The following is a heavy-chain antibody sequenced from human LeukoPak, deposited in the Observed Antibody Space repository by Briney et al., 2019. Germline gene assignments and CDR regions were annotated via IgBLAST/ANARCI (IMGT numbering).Heavy chain of an antibody. Sequence: PGRSLRLSCAASGFTFSSYGMHWVRQAPGKGLEWVAVIWNDGSNKYYADSVKGRFTISRDNAENSLYLQMNSLRAEDTAVYYCARDVAAGDYFDYWGQGTLVTVSS. CDR2: IWNDGSNK. CDR3: ARDVAAGDYFDY. CDR1: GFTFSSYG. J-gene: IGHJ4*02. V-gene: IGHV3-33*01. D-gene: IGHD6-13*01.